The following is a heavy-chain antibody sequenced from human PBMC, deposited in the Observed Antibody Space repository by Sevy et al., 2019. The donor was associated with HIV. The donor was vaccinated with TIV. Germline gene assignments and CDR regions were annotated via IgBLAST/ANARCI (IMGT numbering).Heavy chain of an antibody. CDR2: IKSKTDGGTT. V-gene: IGHV3-15*01. CDR1: GFTFSNAW. J-gene: IGHJ3*02. Sequence: GGSRRLSCAASGFTFSNAWMSWVRQAPGKGLEWVGRIKSKTDGGTTDYAAPVKGRFTISTDESKNTLYLQMNSLKTEDTAVYYCTTDTGISDYDFWSGRDDTFDNWGQGTMVTVSS. CDR3: TTDTGISDYDFWSGRDDTFDN. D-gene: IGHD3-3*01.